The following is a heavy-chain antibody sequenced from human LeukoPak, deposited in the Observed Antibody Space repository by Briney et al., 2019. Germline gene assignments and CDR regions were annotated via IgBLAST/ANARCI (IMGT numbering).Heavy chain of an antibody. D-gene: IGHD6-19*01. Sequence: GRSLRLSCAASGFTFDDYAMHWVRQAPGKGLEWVSGISWNSGSIGYADSVKGRFTISRDNAKNSLYLQMNSLRAEDTALYYCARGGISTSGRGDYYFDYCVQGTLVTVSS. J-gene: IGHJ4*02. V-gene: IGHV3-9*01. CDR3: ARGGISTSGRGDYYFDY. CDR1: GFTFDDYA. CDR2: ISWNSGSI.